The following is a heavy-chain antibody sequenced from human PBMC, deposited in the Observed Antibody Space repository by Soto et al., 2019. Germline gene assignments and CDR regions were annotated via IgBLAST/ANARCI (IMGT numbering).Heavy chain of an antibody. CDR1: GFTFSNFA. Sequence: TGGFLRLSCVASGFTFSNFAMAWVRQAPGEGLEWVSAISGSGDDTFYADSMKGRFTISRDNSKDTLYLQINSLRAEDTAVYYCANPIPKTGTTFGFWGQGTLVTVSS. CDR3: ANPIPKTGTTFGF. CDR2: ISGSGDDT. J-gene: IGHJ4*02. D-gene: IGHD1-1*01. V-gene: IGHV3-23*01.